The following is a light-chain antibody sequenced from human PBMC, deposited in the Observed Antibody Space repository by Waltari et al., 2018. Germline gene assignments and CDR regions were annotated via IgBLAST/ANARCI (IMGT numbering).Light chain of an antibody. Sequence: QSALTQPPSASGSPGQSVTISRTGTSTDVGGYNYVSWYQQHPGKAPKLMIYDVSKRPSGVPDRFSGSKSGNTASLTVSGLQADDEGDYYCTSYAGSDNFVFGTGTKVTVL. J-gene: IGLJ1*01. CDR1: STDVGGYNY. CDR3: TSYAGSDNFV. V-gene: IGLV2-8*01. CDR2: DVS.